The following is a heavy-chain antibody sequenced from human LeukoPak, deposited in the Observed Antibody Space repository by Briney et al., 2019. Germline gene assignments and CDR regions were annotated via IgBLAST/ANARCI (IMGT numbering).Heavy chain of an antibody. CDR3: AKKVVVGATSPYSDFQD. J-gene: IGHJ1*01. CDR2: ISSSSSYI. D-gene: IGHD1-26*01. CDR1: GFTFSSYS. V-gene: IGHV3-21*04. Sequence: GGSLRLSCAASGFTFSSYSMNWVRQAPGKGLEWVSSISSSSSYIYYADSVKGRFTISRDNSKNTLYLQMNSLRAEDTALYYCAKKVVVGATSPYSDFQDWGQGTLVTVSS.